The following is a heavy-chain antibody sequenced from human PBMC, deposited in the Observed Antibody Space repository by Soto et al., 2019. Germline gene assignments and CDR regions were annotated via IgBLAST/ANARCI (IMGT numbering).Heavy chain of an antibody. V-gene: IGHV3-30*18. CDR3: AKGRGGWRNYGMDV. J-gene: IGHJ6*02. CDR1: GFTFSRYA. Sequence: QVKLVESGGGVVQPGRSLRLSCVASGFTFSRYAMDWVRQAPGKGLKWVAIISYDGRNEYYADSVKGRFTISRDNSKNTLYLQMNSRRPEDTAVYYCAKGRGGWRNYGMDVWGQGTTVTVSS. CDR2: ISYDGRNE. D-gene: IGHD6-19*01.